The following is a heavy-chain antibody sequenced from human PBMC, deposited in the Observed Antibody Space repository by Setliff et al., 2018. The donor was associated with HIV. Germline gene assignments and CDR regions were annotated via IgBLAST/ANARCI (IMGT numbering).Heavy chain of an antibody. V-gene: IGHV3-48*03. Sequence: PGGSLRLSCAASGFAFSSHQMSWIRQAPGKGLEWVSYISSSGSTIYYADSVKGRFTISRDNAKNSLYLQMNSLRAEDTAVYYCARGPETYYYYGMDVWGQGTTVTVSS. CDR3: ARGPETYYYYGMDV. CDR1: GFAFSSHQ. CDR2: ISSSGSTI. J-gene: IGHJ6*02.